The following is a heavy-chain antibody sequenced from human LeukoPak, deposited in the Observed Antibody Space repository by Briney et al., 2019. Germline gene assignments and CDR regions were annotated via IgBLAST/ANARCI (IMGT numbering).Heavy chain of an antibody. Sequence: ASVKVSCKASGYTFTSYDINWVRQATGQGLEWMGWMNPNSGNTGYAQKFQGRVTITRNTSISTAYMELSSLRSEDTAVYYCARGGPPNYYGSGPGYYYMDVWAKGPRSPSP. CDR3: ARGGPPNYYGSGPGYYYMDV. J-gene: IGHJ6*03. V-gene: IGHV1-8*03. D-gene: IGHD3-10*01. CDR2: MNPNSGNT. CDR1: GYTFTSYD.